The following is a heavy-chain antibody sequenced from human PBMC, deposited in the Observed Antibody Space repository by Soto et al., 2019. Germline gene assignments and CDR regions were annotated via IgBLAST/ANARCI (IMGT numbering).Heavy chain of an antibody. Sequence: QVQLVQSGAEVKKPGSSVKVSCKASGGTFSSYAISWVRQAPGQGLEWMGGIIPIFGTEDYEKKFQGSVTITADESTSTAYMELSSLRSEDKAVYYCARHGDTGGYYYYGMDVWGQGTTVTVSS. V-gene: IGHV1-69*12. CDR2: IIPIFGTE. J-gene: IGHJ6*02. CDR1: GGTFSSYA. D-gene: IGHD4-17*01. CDR3: ARHGDTGGYYYYGMDV.